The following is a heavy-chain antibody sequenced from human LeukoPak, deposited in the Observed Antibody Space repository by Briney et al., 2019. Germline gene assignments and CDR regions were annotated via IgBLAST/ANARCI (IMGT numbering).Heavy chain of an antibody. CDR1: GFTFSSYG. Sequence: GGSLRLSCAASGFTFSSYGMHWVRQAPGKGLEWVAVIWYDGSNKYYADSVKGRFTISRDNSKNTLYLQMNSLRAEDTAVYYCARPGDSSFDPTNYYYGMDVWGQGTTVTVSS. J-gene: IGHJ6*02. CDR3: ARPGDSSFDPTNYYYGMDV. V-gene: IGHV3-33*01. D-gene: IGHD6-6*01. CDR2: IWYDGSNK.